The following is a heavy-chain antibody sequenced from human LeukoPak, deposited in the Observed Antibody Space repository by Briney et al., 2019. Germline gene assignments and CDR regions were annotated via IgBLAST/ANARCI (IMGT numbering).Heavy chain of an antibody. D-gene: IGHD1-20*01. Sequence: GGSLRLSCAAAGFTFSVSAMHWVRQASGKGLEWVGRIRSKANSYATAYAASVKGRFTISRDDSNNTAYLQMNSLKTEDTAVYYCTSSNWNDGEYWGQGTLVTVSS. CDR1: GFTFSVSA. V-gene: IGHV3-73*01. CDR3: TSSNWNDGEY. J-gene: IGHJ4*02. CDR2: IRSKANSYAT.